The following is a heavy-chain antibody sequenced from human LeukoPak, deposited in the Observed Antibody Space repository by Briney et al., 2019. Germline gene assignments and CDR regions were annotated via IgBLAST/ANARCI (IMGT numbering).Heavy chain of an antibody. D-gene: IGHD6-19*01. CDR1: GFTFSSYC. CDR3: ARDHGYSSGWFSVAYYFDP. CDR2: ISSSSSYI. J-gene: IGHJ4*02. Sequence: GGSPRLSCAASGFTFSSYCMNGVRQAPGKGLEWVSSISSSSSYIYYADSVKGRFTISRDNAKNSLYLQMNSLRAEDTAVYYCARDHGYSSGWFSVAYYFDPWGQGTLVTVSS. V-gene: IGHV3-21*01.